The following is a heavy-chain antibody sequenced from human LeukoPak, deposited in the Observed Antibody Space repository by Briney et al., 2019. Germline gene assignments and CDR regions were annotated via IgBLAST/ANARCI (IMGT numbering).Heavy chain of an antibody. CDR3: ARDRGGDSTAYSDY. V-gene: IGHV3-53*01. CDR1: GFIVSSNH. CDR2: IYSGGST. Sequence: GGSLRLSCAASGFIVSSNHMSWVRQAPGEGLEWVSVIYSGGSTYYSDSVKGRFTISRDNSMNTLYLQMNSLRAEDTAVYYCARDRGGDSTAYSDYWGQGTLVIVSS. J-gene: IGHJ4*02. D-gene: IGHD3-22*01.